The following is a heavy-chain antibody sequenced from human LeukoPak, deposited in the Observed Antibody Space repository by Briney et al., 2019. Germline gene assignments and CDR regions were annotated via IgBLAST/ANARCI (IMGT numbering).Heavy chain of an antibody. CDR1: GFTFSSYG. V-gene: IGHV3-33*01. Sequence: GGSLRLSCAASGFTFSSYGMHWVRQAPGKGLEWVAVIWYDGSNKYYADSVKGRFTISRDNSKNTLYLQMNSLRAEDRAVYYCARDQYCSSTSCYDRAFDIWGQGTMVTVSS. J-gene: IGHJ3*02. D-gene: IGHD2-2*01. CDR2: IWYDGSNK. CDR3: ARDQYCSSTSCYDRAFDI.